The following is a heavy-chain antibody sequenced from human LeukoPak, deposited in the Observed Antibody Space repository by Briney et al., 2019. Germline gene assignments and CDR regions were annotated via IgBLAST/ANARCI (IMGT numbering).Heavy chain of an antibody. V-gene: IGHV3-23*01. CDR2: ISGSGGST. D-gene: IGHD3-10*01. CDR3: ARPDYYGSGRFDP. CDR1: GFTFSSYG. J-gene: IGHJ5*02. Sequence: PGGSLRLSCAASGFTFSSYGMSWVRQAPGKGLEWVSAISGSGGSTYYADSVKGRFTISRDNSKNTLYLQMNSLRAEDTAVYYCARPDYYGSGRFDPWGQGTLVTVSS.